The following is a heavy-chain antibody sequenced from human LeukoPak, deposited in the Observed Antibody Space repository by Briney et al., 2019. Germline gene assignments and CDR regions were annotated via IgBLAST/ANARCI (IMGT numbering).Heavy chain of an antibody. CDR1: GFTFSDYY. CDR2: ISSSGSYT. V-gene: IGHV3-11*06. D-gene: IGHD3-16*02. CDR3: AGEFGDYVWGSYRHYYFDY. J-gene: IGHJ4*02. Sequence: GGSLRLSCAASGFTFSDYYMGWIRQAPGKGLEWVSYISSSGSYTNYADSVKGRFTISRDNAKNSLYLQMNSLRAEDTAVYYCAGEFGDYVWGSYRHYYFDYWGQGTLVTVSS.